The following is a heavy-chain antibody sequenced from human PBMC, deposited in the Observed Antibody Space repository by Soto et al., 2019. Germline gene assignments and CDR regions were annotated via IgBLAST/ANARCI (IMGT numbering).Heavy chain of an antibody. CDR2: IKIKTDGGTT. J-gene: IGHJ4*02. Sequence: GGSLRLSCGASGFTFSNAWMSWVRQAPGKGLEWVGRIKIKTDGGTTDYAAPVKGRFTISRDDSKNTLYLQMNSLKTEDTAVYYCTTPNMTQANWGQGTLATVSS. CDR3: TTPNMTQAN. CDR1: GFTFSNAW. V-gene: IGHV3-15*01.